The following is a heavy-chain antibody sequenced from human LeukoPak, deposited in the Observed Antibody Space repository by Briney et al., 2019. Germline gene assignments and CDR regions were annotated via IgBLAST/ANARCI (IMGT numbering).Heavy chain of an antibody. D-gene: IGHD4-17*01. CDR3: ARKMYGDYVFDC. CDR1: GGSINSNY. CDR2: IHYSGST. Sequence: SESLSLTCTVSGGSINSNYWSWIRQPPGKGLEWIGYIHYSGSTNYNPSLRSRVTISLDTFKNQFSLKLSPVTAADTAVYYCARKMYGDYVFDCWGQGTLVTVSS. V-gene: IGHV4-59*08. J-gene: IGHJ4*02.